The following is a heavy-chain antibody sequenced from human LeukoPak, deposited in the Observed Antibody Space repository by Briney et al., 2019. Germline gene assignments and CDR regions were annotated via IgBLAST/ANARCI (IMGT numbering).Heavy chain of an antibody. Sequence: GESLEISCQGSGYSFTNYWIGWVRHMPGRGLDWMAIVYPGDSHTKYNPSFQGQVTISADKSSSTAYLQWISLRASDTAIYYCVRTPTCSSGSCYPNWFDSWGQGTLVTVSS. CDR1: GYSFTNYW. CDR2: VYPGDSHT. D-gene: IGHD2-15*01. CDR3: VRTPTCSSGSCYPNWFDS. V-gene: IGHV5-51*01. J-gene: IGHJ5*01.